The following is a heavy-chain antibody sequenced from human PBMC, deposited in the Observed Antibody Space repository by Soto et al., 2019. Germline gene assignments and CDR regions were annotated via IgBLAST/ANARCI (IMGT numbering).Heavy chain of an antibody. J-gene: IGHJ4*02. Sequence: PSETLSLTCTVSGGSISSSSYYWGWIRQPPGKGLEWIGSIYYSGSTYYNPSLKSRVTISVDTSKNQFSLKLSSVTAAYTAVYYCARRDDFWNYFDYWGQGTLVTVSS. CDR3: ARRDDFWNYFDY. CDR1: GGSISSSSYY. V-gene: IGHV4-39*01. D-gene: IGHD3-3*01. CDR2: IYYSGST.